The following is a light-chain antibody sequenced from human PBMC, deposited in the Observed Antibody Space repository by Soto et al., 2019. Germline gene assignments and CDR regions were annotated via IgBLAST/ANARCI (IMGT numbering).Light chain of an antibody. V-gene: IGKV3-20*01. CDR3: QLYDSSSWT. J-gene: IGKJ1*01. CDR1: QSVSNTY. CDR2: GAS. Sequence: EIVLTQSPGTLSLSPGERATLSCRASQSVSNTYLAWYQQKPGQAPRLLIYGASSRATGFPDRFSGSGSGTDFTLTISRLEPEDFAVYYCQLYDSSSWTFGQGTKVEL.